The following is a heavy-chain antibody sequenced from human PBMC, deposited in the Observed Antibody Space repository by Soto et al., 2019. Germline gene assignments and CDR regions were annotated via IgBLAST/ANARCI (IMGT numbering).Heavy chain of an antibody. V-gene: IGHV1-8*01. D-gene: IGHD2-2*01. J-gene: IGHJ3*02. CDR1: GYTFTSYD. CDR2: MNPNSGNT. CDR3: ARGPGWDIVVVPAALDAFDI. Sequence: GASVKVSCKASGYTFTSYDINCVRQATGQGLEWMGWMNPNSGNTGYAQKFQGRVTMTRNTSISTAYMELSSLRSEDTAVYYCARGPGWDIVVVPAALDAFDIWGQGTMVTVSS.